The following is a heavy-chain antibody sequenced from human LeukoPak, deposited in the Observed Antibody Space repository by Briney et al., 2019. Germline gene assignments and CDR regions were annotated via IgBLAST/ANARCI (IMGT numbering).Heavy chain of an antibody. Sequence: GGSLRLSCAASGFTFSSYGMHWVRQAPGKGLEWVAVIWYDGSNKYYADSVKGRFTISRDNSKNTLYLQMNSLRAEDTAVYYCAVGGRYSSSWFPFDYWGQGTLVTVSS. D-gene: IGHD6-13*01. CDR1: GFTFSSYG. V-gene: IGHV3-30*02. J-gene: IGHJ4*02. CDR2: IWYDGSNK. CDR3: AVGGRYSSSWFPFDY.